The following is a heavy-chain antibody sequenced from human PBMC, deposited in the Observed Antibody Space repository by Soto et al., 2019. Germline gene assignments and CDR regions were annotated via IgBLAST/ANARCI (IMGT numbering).Heavy chain of an antibody. J-gene: IGHJ3*02. Sequence: GGSLRLSCAASGFTFSSYWMSWVRQAPGKGLEWVANIKQDGSEKYYVDSVKGRFTISRDNAKNSLYLQMNSLRAEDTAVYYCARDLGGQQLADDAFDIWGQGTMVTVSS. V-gene: IGHV3-7*01. CDR1: GFTFSSYW. CDR3: ARDLGGQQLADDAFDI. CDR2: IKQDGSEK. D-gene: IGHD6-13*01.